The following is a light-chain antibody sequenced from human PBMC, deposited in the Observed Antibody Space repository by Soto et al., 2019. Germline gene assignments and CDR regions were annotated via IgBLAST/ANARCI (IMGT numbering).Light chain of an antibody. J-gene: IGKJ4*01. CDR2: DAS. Sequence: DIQMTQSPSSLSASVGDRVTITCQASQDITNYLNWYQQKPGKAPMLLIFDASNLETGVPSRFSRSGSGTDFTFTISSLQPEDFATYYCQQYDNLPLTFGGGTKVEIK. CDR1: QDITNY. V-gene: IGKV1-33*01. CDR3: QQYDNLPLT.